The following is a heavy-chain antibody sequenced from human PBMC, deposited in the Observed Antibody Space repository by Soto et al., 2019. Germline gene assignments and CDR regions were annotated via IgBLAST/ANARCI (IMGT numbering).Heavy chain of an antibody. CDR1: GGSISSYY. Sequence: PSETLSLTCTVSGGSISSYYWSWIRQPPGKGLEWIGYIYYSGSTNYNPSLKSRATISVDTSKNQFSLKLSSVTAADTAVYYCARAMGLDYDYVWGSYRYTPYYYYGMDVWGQGTTVTVSS. D-gene: IGHD3-16*02. J-gene: IGHJ6*02. CDR3: ARAMGLDYDYVWGSYRYTPYYYYGMDV. V-gene: IGHV4-59*01. CDR2: IYYSGST.